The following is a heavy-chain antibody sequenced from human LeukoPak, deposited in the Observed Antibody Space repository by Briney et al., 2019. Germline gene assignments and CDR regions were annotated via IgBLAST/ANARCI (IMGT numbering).Heavy chain of an antibody. V-gene: IGHV4-59*01. CDR3: ARDRGLGVY. Sequence: PSETLSLTCTVSGGSISTYYWSWIRQPPGKGLEWIGYIHKSGSTNHNPSLKSRVTISVDTSKNQFSLKLSSVTAADTAVYYCARDRGLGVYWGRGTLVTVSS. CDR2: IHKSGST. J-gene: IGHJ4*02. CDR1: GGSISTYY. D-gene: IGHD3-10*01.